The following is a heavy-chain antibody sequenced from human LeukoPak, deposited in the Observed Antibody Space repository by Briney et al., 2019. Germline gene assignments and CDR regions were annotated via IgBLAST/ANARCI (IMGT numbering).Heavy chain of an antibody. Sequence: SETLSLTCTVSGGSISSSNKYWGWIRQPPGKGLEWIGSIYYSGSTDYNPPLKNRVTISVDTSKNEVSLKLSSVTATDTSVYYCASHGVNDYFEYWGQGMLVTVSS. CDR1: GGSISSSNKY. CDR2: IYYSGST. J-gene: IGHJ4*02. CDR3: ASHGVNDYFEY. D-gene: IGHD2-8*01. V-gene: IGHV4-39*01.